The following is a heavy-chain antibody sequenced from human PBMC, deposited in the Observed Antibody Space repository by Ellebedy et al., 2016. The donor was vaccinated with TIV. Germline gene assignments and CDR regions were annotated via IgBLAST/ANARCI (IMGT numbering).Heavy chain of an antibody. CDR3: ARHNTTAGLDS. V-gene: IGHV5-10-1*01. J-gene: IGHJ5*01. D-gene: IGHD1-1*01. CDR2: IDPSDPSGSYT. CDR1: GYSFAMFW. Sequence: GESLKISXKTSGYSFAMFWISWVRQMPGKGLEWMGRIDPSDPSGSYTNYSPPFQGHVTISTDKSISTAYLHWSSLKASDTAMYYCARHNTTAGLDSWGHGTLVTVSS.